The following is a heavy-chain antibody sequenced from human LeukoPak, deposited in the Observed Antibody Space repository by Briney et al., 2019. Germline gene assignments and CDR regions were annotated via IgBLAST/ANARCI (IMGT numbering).Heavy chain of an antibody. Sequence: PGGSLRLSCAASGFTFSDYATHWVRQAPGKELEYVSAISSNGGSIHYANSVKGRFTISRDNSKNTLYLQMDSLRAEDMAVYYCARDTCGCGSGWHLYWYFDLWGRGTLVTVSS. CDR3: ARDTCGCGSGWHLYWYFDL. J-gene: IGHJ2*01. CDR2: ISSNGGSI. V-gene: IGHV3-64*01. D-gene: IGHD6-19*01. CDR1: GFTFSDYA.